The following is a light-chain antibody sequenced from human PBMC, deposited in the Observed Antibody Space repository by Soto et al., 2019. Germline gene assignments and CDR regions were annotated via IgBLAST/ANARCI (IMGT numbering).Light chain of an antibody. J-gene: IGKJ5*01. CDR3: QQYGSSPIT. Sequence: EILLTQSPCTLSLSPGERATLSCRASQSVSSSYLAWYQQKPGKAPRLLIYGASSRATGIPDRFSGSGSGTEFTLTISSLQSEDFAVYYCQQYGSSPITFGQGTRLEIK. CDR2: GAS. CDR1: QSVSSSY. V-gene: IGKV3-20*01.